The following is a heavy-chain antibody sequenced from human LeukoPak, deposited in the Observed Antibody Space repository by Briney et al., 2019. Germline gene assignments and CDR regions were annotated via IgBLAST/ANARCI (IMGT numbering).Heavy chain of an antibody. D-gene: IGHD1-26*01. Sequence: PSETLSLTCAVYGGSFSGYYWSWIRQPPGKGLEWIGEINHNGSTNYNPSLKSRVTISVDTSKNQFSLKLSSVTAADTAVYYCARQTLVGATALDYWGQGTLVTVSS. CDR1: GGSFSGYY. J-gene: IGHJ4*02. V-gene: IGHV4-34*01. CDR3: ARQTLVGATALDY. CDR2: INHNGST.